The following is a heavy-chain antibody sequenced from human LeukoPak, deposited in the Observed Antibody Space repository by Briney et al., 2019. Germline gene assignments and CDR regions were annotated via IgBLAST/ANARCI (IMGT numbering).Heavy chain of an antibody. CDR2: TWYDGSNK. CDR3: ARVHWGNYYLNAFDI. Sequence: GGSLRLSCAASGFTFSSYGMHWVRQAPGKGLEWVAVTWYDGSNKYYADSVKGRFTISRDNPKNTLYLQMNSLRVGDTAVYYCARVHWGNYYLNAFDIWGQGTMVTVSS. D-gene: IGHD3-10*01. V-gene: IGHV3-33*01. CDR1: GFTFSSYG. J-gene: IGHJ3*02.